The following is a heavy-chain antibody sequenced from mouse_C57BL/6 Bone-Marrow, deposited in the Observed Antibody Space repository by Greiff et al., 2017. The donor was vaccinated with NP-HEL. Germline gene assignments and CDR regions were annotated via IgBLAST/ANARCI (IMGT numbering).Heavy chain of an antibody. V-gene: IGHV1-26*01. J-gene: IGHJ4*01. D-gene: IGHD1-1*01. CDR3: ARGDYGSSRFGYAMDY. Sequence: VQLKQSGPELVKPGASVKISCKASGYTFTDYYVNWVKQSHGKSLEWIGDINPNNGGTSYNQKFKGKATLTVDKSSSTAYMQVSSLTSEDSAVYFCARGDYGSSRFGYAMDYWGQGTSVTVSS. CDR2: INPNNGGT. CDR1: GYTFTDYY.